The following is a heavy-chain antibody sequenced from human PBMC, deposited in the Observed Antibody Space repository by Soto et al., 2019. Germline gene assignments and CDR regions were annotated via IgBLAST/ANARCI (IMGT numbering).Heavy chain of an antibody. J-gene: IGHJ4*02. D-gene: IGHD3-9*01. CDR2: IYYRGNA. CDR1: GGSINSDKYY. Sequence: SETLSLTCTGSGGSINSDKYYWGWIRQPPGRGLEWIGSIYYRGNAYYNLSLQTRVTISLDKSKSQFSLKLNSVTAADSAVYFCARLEGLATISYYFDFWGPGALVTVSS. CDR3: ARLEGLATISYYFDF. V-gene: IGHV4-39*01.